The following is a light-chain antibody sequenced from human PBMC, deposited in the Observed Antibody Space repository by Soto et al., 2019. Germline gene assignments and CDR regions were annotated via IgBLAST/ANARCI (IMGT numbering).Light chain of an antibody. CDR3: QQYGSSPFT. J-gene: IGKJ3*01. CDR1: QTVSSNN. V-gene: IGKV3-20*01. CDR2: GAS. Sequence: DIVLTQSPGTLSLSPGERATLSCRASQTVSSNNLAWYQQKRGQAPRLLIYGASSRAAAIPDRFRGSGSGKAFTLIFSSLAPEDFAVYYGQQYGSSPFTFGPGTAVDI.